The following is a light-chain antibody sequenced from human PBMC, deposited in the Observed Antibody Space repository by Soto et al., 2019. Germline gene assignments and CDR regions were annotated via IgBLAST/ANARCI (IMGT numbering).Light chain of an antibody. J-gene: IGKJ4*01. V-gene: IGKV3-15*01. CDR3: QQYKNWPPLT. CDR1: QSVSYN. Sequence: EIVMTQSPATLSVSPGETAILSCRASQSVSYNLAWYQQKPGQGPRLLIYGAFTRATGIPARFSGSGSGTDFTLTISSLQSEDFAVYYCQQYKNWPPLTFGGGTKVEIK. CDR2: GAF.